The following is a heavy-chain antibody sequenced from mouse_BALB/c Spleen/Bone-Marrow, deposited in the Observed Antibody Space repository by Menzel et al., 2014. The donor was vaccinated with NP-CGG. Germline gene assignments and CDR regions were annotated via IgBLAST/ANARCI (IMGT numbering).Heavy chain of an antibody. CDR3: ARHGNFAMDY. Sequence: EVMLVESGGGLVKPGGSLKLSCAVSGFTFSDYYMYWVRQNPEKRLEWVATINDGGSYTYYPDSVKGRFTISRDNAKNNLYLQMSSLKSEDTAMYYCARHGNFAMDYWCQGTSVTVSS. D-gene: IGHD2-1*01. V-gene: IGHV5-4*02. CDR1: GFTFSDYY. J-gene: IGHJ4*01. CDR2: INDGGSYT.